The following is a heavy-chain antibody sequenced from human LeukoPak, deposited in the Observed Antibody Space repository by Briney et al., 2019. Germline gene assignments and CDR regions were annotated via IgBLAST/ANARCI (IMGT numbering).Heavy chain of an antibody. Sequence: SETLSLTCAVYGGSFSGYYCSWIRQPPGKGLEWIGEINHSGSTNYNPSLKSRVTISVDTSKNQFSLKLSSVTAADTAVYYCARSNRRSGRFNWFDPWGQGTLVTVSS. D-gene: IGHD6-19*01. CDR1: GGSFSGYY. V-gene: IGHV4-34*01. J-gene: IGHJ5*02. CDR2: INHSGST. CDR3: ARSNRRSGRFNWFDP.